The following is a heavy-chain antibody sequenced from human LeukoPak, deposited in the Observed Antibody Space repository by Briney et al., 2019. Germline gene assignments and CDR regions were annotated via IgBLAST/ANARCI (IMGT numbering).Heavy chain of an antibody. CDR3: ARDPQPGDY. D-gene: IGHD6-13*01. CDR2: ITSDSYI. J-gene: IGHJ4*02. V-gene: IGHV3-21*01. Sequence: GGSLRLSCAASGFTFSSYSMNRVRQAPGQGLEWVSSITSDSYIYYADSVKGRFTISRDNAKNSLYLQMNSLRAEDTAVYYCARDPQPGDYWGQGTLVTVSS. CDR1: GFTFSSYS.